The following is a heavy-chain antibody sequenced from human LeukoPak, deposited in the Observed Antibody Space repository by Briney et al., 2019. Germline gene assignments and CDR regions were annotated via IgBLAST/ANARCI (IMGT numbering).Heavy chain of an antibody. CDR1: GYTFTGYY. V-gene: IGHV1-2*02. Sequence: ASVKVSCKASGYTFTGYYMHWVRQAPGQGVEWMGWINPNSGGTNYAQRFQGRVTMTRDTSISTVYMELSSLRSEDTAVYYCARGGVTYYYDSSGYLAPNYWGQGTLVTVSS. J-gene: IGHJ4*02. CDR3: ARGGVTYYYDSSGYLAPNY. D-gene: IGHD3-22*01. CDR2: INPNSGGT.